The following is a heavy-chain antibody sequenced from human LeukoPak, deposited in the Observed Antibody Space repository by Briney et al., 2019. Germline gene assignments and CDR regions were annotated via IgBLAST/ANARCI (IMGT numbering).Heavy chain of an antibody. J-gene: IGHJ4*02. CDR1: GFTFSNYP. CDR2: ISVTDRT. D-gene: IGHD3-22*01. CDR3: AKDLDSSGFYDGVYS. V-gene: IGHV3-23*01. Sequence: GGSLRLSCVASGFTFSNYPMNWVRQAPGKGLEWISTISVTDRTHYTDSVKGQFTISRDNSKNTLYLQMNSLRAEDTAVYYCAKDLDSSGFYDGVYSWGQGTLVTVSS.